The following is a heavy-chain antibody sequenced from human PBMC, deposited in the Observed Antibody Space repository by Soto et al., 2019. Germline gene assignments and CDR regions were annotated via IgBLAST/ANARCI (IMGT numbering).Heavy chain of an antibody. Sequence: QVQLVQSGAEVKKPGASVKVSCKASGYTFTDYFMHWVRQAPGQGLEWKGWSNTNRGDTKYAQKCQGRVTMTTVTTTTTAHLELRSLRSDDTAVYCCARHHGPTKSENGFDLWGQGTMVTVSS. CDR3: ARHHGPTKSENGFDL. CDR1: GYTFTDYF. D-gene: IGHD5-12*01. CDR2: SNTNRGDT. V-gene: IGHV1-2*02. J-gene: IGHJ5*02.